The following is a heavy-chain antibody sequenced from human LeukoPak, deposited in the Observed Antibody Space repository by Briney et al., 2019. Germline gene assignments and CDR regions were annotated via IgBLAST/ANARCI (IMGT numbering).Heavy chain of an antibody. J-gene: IGHJ4*02. CDR3: ASDASLYSGSSGFDY. V-gene: IGHV3-74*01. CDR2: INHDGTGT. CDR1: GFTFTNYW. Sequence: GGSLRLSCAASGFTFTNYWMHWVRQAPGKGLVWVSGINHDGTGTYYADSVKGRFTISRDNAKNTVDLQMNSLRAEDTAVYYCASDASLYSGSSGFDYWGQGTLVTVSS. D-gene: IGHD1-26*01.